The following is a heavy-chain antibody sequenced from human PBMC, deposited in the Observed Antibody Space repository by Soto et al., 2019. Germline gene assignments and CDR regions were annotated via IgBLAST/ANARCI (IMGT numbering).Heavy chain of an antibody. V-gene: IGHV3-9*01. CDR3: TKGGYDLIYYFGMDV. D-gene: IGHD5-12*01. J-gene: IGHJ6*02. CDR1: GFTFHEYA. CDR2: ISSDGDTI. Sequence: EVHLIESGGGWVQPGTSLRVSCAASGFTFHEYAMHWVRQAPGKGLEWVSGISSDGDTIAYADSVQGRFTVFRDNVKNSLYLQMNSLRAEDTALYYCTKGGYDLIYYFGMDVWGQGTTVTVSS.